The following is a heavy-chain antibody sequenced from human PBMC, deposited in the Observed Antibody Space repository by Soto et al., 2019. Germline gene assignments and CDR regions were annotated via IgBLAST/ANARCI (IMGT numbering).Heavy chain of an antibody. CDR3: ERGAMNGSGSYKYYYSYYAMDV. CDR2: INHSGST. D-gene: IGHD3-10*01. J-gene: IGHJ6*02. Sequence: SETLSLTCAVYGGSYSGYYWSWIRQPPGKGREWIGAINHSGSTNNNPSLKSRVSISVDTSKNQFSLKLSSVTPADTAVYYCERGAMNGSGSYKYYYSYYAMDVWGQGTPVTGSS. V-gene: IGHV4-34*01. CDR1: GGSYSGYY.